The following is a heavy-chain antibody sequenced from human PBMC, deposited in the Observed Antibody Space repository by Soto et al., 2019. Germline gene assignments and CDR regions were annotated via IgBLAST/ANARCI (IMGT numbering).Heavy chain of an antibody. CDR2: INHSGST. Sequence: QVQLQQWGAGLLKPSETLSLTCAVYGGSFSGYYWSWIRQPPGKGLEWIGEINHSGSTNYNPSLKSRVTTSVDTSKSQFSLKLSSVTAADTAVYYCARGLLCDYWGQGTLVTVSS. J-gene: IGHJ4*02. V-gene: IGHV4-34*01. CDR3: ARGLLCDY. CDR1: GGSFSGYY. D-gene: IGHD2-2*01.